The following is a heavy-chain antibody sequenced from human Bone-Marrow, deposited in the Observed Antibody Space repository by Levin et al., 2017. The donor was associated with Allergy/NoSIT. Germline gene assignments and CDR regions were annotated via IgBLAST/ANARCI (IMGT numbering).Heavy chain of an antibody. J-gene: IGHJ6*02. CDR3: AKLCSGCPYYYYGMDV. CDR1: GFTFSSYG. D-gene: IGHD6-19*01. V-gene: IGHV3-30*18. Sequence: PGESLKISCAASGFTFSSYGMHWVRQAPGKGLEWVAVISYDGSNKYYADSVKGRFTISRDNSKNTLYLQMNSLRAEDTAVYYCAKLCSGCPYYYYGMDVWGQGTTVTVSS. CDR2: ISYDGSNK.